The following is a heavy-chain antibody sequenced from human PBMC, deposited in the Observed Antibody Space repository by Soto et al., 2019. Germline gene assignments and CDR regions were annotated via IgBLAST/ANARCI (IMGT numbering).Heavy chain of an antibody. CDR2: IFSNDEK. CDR3: ARIRVGIRYFDWLLGMDV. V-gene: IGHV2-26*01. D-gene: IGHD3-9*01. J-gene: IGHJ6*02. Sequence: QVTLKESGPVLVNPTEPLTLTCTVSGFSLSNARMGVSWIRQPPGKALEWLAHIFSNDEKSYSTSLKSRLTISKDTSKSQVVLTMTNMDPVDTATYYCARIRVGIRYFDWLLGMDVWGQGTTVTVSS. CDR1: GFSLSNARMG.